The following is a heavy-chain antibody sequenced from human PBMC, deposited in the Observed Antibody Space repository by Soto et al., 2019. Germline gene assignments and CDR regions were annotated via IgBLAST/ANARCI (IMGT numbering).Heavy chain of an antibody. CDR2: INHSGST. D-gene: IGHD5-18*01. V-gene: IGHV4-34*01. CDR3: ARGRSRGYSPRPVWFDP. CDR1: GGSFSGYY. Sequence: PSETLSLTCAVYGGSFSGYYWSWIRQPPGKGLEWIGEINHSGSTNYNPSLKSRVTISVDTSKNQFSLKLSSVTAADTAVYYCARGRSRGYSPRPVWFDPWGQGTLVTVSS. J-gene: IGHJ5*02.